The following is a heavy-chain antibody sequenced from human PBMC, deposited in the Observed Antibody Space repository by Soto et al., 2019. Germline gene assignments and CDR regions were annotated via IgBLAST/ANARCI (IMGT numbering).Heavy chain of an antibody. Sequence: GGSLRLSCAASGFTFSDYYMSWIRQAPGKGLEWVSYITSSGNEVYYADSVKGRFTISRDNARNSLYLQMNSLRGEDTAVYYRFPYCGATSCTPYYFDAWGQGTPVTVSS. J-gene: IGHJ4*02. CDR3: FPYCGATSCTPYYFDA. V-gene: IGHV3-11*01. D-gene: IGHD2-21*01. CDR1: GFTFSDYY. CDR2: ITSSGNEV.